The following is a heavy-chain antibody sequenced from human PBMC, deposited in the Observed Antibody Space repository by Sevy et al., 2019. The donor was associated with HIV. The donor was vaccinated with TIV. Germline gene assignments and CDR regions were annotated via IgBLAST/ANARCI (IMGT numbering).Heavy chain of an antibody. J-gene: IGHJ4*02. Sequence: GGSLRLSCVASQFNFDTYAIHWVRQAPGKGLEWVAMIWYDGSSKDYAESVKDRFAISRDNSQNTAFLQMNSLRAEDTGVYAYATNMVHAGAYDSYFNFWGQGSLVTVSS. V-gene: IGHV3-33*01. CDR2: IWYDGSSK. CDR3: ATNMVHAGAYDSYFNF. D-gene: IGHD3-10*01. CDR1: QFNFDTYA.